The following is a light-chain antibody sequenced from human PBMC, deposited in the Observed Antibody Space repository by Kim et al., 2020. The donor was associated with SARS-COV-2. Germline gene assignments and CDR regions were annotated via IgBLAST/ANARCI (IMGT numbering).Light chain of an antibody. CDR2: GKN. J-gene: IGLJ1*01. CDR1: SLRRYN. V-gene: IGLV3-19*01. CDR3: NSRDSSGNHLEV. Sequence: QTVRITYQGDSLRRYNASWYQQQPGQAPVLVIYGKNNRPSGIPDRFSGSSSGNTASLTITGAQAEDEADYYCNSRDSSGNHLEVFGTGTKVTVL.